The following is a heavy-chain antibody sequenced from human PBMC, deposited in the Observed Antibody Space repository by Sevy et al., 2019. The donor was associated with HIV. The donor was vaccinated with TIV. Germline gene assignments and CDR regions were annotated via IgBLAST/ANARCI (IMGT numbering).Heavy chain of an antibody. Sequence: GGSLRLSCAASGFTFSSYGMHWVRQAPGKGLEWVAVIWYDGSNKYYADSVKGRFTISRDNSKNTLYLQMNSLRAEDTAVYYCARTGNSGSYLSGYFDDWGQGTLVTVSS. V-gene: IGHV3-33*01. D-gene: IGHD1-26*01. CDR3: ARTGNSGSYLSGYFDD. CDR2: IWYDGSNK. J-gene: IGHJ4*02. CDR1: GFTFSSYG.